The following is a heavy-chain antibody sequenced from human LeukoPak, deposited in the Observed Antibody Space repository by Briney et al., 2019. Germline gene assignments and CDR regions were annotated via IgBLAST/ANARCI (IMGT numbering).Heavy chain of an antibody. J-gene: IGHJ3*02. CDR1: GFTFSSYS. CDR2: ISSSSYI. D-gene: IGHD3-10*01. V-gene: IGHV3-21*01. Sequence: PGGSLRLSCAASGFTFSSYSMNWVRQAPGKGLEWVSSISSSSYIYYADSVKGRFTISRDNAKNSLYLQMNSLRVEDTAVYYCARGRHNSGSFDAFDIWGQGTMVTVSS. CDR3: ARGRHNSGSFDAFDI.